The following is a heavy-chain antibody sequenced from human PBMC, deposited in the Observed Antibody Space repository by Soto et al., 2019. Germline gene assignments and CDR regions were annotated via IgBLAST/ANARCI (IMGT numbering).Heavy chain of an antibody. D-gene: IGHD1-26*01. Sequence: GGSLRLSCAACGFTFSSYWMHWVRQAPGKGLVWVSRINSDGSSTSYADSVKGRFTISRDNAKNTLYLQMNSLRVEDTAVYYCSRVGGSTWHWGQGTLVTVSS. J-gene: IGHJ4*02. CDR2: INSDGSST. CDR1: GFTFSSYW. CDR3: SRVGGSTWH. V-gene: IGHV3-74*01.